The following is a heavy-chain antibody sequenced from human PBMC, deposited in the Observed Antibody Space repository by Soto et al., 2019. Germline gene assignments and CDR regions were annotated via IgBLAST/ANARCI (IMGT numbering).Heavy chain of an antibody. V-gene: IGHV4-61*01. CDR1: GGSVSSGSYY. CDR2: IYYSGST. Sequence: SETLSLTCTVSGGSVSSGSYYWSWIRQPPGKGLEWIGYIYYSGSTNYNPSLKSRVTISVDTSKNQFSLKLSSVTAADTAVYYFARGGGILRYFDWPADMDVWGQGTTVTVSS. CDR3: ARGGGILRYFDWPADMDV. J-gene: IGHJ6*02. D-gene: IGHD3-9*01.